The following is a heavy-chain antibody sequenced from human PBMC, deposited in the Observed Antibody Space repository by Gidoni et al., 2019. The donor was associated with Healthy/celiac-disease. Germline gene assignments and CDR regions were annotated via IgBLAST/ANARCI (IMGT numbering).Heavy chain of an antibody. V-gene: IGHV1-2*02. J-gene: IGHJ6*02. CDR3: ARDDDVDTAMVTGYYYGMDV. Sequence: QVQLVQSGAEVKKPGASVTVSCKASGYTFTGYSMHWVRQAPGQGLEWMGWINPNSGGTNYAQKFQGRVTMTRDTSISTAYMELSRLRSDDTAVYYCARDDDVDTAMVTGYYYGMDVWGQGTTVTVSS. D-gene: IGHD5-18*01. CDR1: GYTFTGYS. CDR2: INPNSGGT.